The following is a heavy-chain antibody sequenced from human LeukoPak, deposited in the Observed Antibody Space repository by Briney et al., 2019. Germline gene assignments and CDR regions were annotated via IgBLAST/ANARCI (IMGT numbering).Heavy chain of an antibody. D-gene: IGHD7-27*01. J-gene: IGHJ5*02. CDR1: GGSISSSSFY. Sequence: KSSETLSLTCTVSGGSISSSSFYWGWIRQPVGKGLEWIGSVSYSGTNYNNPSLKSRVTISVDTSKNQFSVKLTSVTAADTAMYYCASLGTLRSWGQGILVTVSS. CDR3: ASLGTLRS. CDR2: VSYSGTN. V-gene: IGHV4-39*01.